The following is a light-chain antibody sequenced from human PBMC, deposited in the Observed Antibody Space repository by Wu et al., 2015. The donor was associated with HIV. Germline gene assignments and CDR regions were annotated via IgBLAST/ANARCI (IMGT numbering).Light chain of an antibody. CDR2: GAS. V-gene: IGKV3-15*01. J-gene: IGKJ1*01. Sequence: EIVMTQSPATLSVSPGERATLSCRASQSVSGNLAWYQQKPGQAPRLLIYGASTRATGIPARFSGSGSGTEFTLTISSIQSEDVATYYCQKYNTAPWTFGQGTKVEMK. CDR1: QSVSGN. CDR3: QKYNTAPWT.